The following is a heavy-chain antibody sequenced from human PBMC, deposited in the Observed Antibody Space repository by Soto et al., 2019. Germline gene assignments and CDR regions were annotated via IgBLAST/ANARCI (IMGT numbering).Heavy chain of an antibody. CDR2: INHSGGT. Sequence: SETLSLTCAVYGGSFSAYYWSWIRQPPGKGLEWIGEINHSGGTSYNPSLKSRVTISVDTSKSQFPLNLTSLTAADTAVYYCARGGEPLGYYGLDVWGQGTTVTV. V-gene: IGHV4-34*01. CDR1: GGSFSAYY. CDR3: ARGGEPLGYYGLDV. J-gene: IGHJ6*02.